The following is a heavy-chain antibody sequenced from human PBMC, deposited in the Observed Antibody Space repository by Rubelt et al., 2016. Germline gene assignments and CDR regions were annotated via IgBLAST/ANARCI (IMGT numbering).Heavy chain of an antibody. CDR2: IYYSGST. CDR1: GGSISSGGYA. J-gene: IGHJ3*01. V-gene: IGHV4-30-4*07. Sequence: SLTCAVSGGSISSGGYAWSWIRQAPGKGLEWIGYIYYSGSTYYTPSIKSRVILSVDTSKNQFSLKLNSVTAADTAVYYCARVGTFYFDTDLWGLGTMVTVSS. CDR3: ARVGTFYFDTDL. D-gene: IGHD3-22*01.